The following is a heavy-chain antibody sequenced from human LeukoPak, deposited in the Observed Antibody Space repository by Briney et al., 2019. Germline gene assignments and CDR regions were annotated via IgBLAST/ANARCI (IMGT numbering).Heavy chain of an antibody. Sequence: GGSLRLSCETAGFTFSSYVMHWVRRTPGKGLVWVSRISHDGIISYADSVKGRFTISRDNAKNTLTLQMNSLRVEDTAVYFRARDWVYKIDYWGRGTLVTVSS. V-gene: IGHV3-74*01. J-gene: IGHJ4*02. D-gene: IGHD5-24*01. CDR3: ARDWVYKIDY. CDR1: GFTFSSYV. CDR2: ISHDGII.